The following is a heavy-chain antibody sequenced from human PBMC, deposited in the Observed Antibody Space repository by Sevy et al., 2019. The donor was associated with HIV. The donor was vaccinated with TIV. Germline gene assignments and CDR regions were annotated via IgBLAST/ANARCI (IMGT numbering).Heavy chain of an antibody. V-gene: IGHV3-7*01. J-gene: IGHJ4*02. Sequence: GGSLRLSCVASGFTFDNYWMQWVRQAPGKGLEWVANIRQDGNEIYYADSVKGRFTISRDNAKESLYLQMSNLRVEDTAIYYCARRYFDLWGQGNLVTVSS. CDR3: ARRYFDL. CDR2: IRQDGNEI. CDR1: GFTFDNYW.